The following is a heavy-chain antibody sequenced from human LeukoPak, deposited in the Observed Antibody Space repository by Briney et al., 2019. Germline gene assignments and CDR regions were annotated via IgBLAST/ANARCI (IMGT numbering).Heavy chain of an antibody. V-gene: IGHV1-8*01. CDR3: ARRYCTNGVCYHGIDY. D-gene: IGHD2-8*01. CDR1: GYSFSSYN. Sequence: ASVKVSCKASGYSFSSYNIHWVRQATGLGLEWMGWMSPNSGQTGYAQRFQGSVTMTRDTSISTAYMELSSLRSEDTAVYYCARRYCTNGVCYHGIDYRGQGTLVTVSS. J-gene: IGHJ4*02. CDR2: MSPNSGQT.